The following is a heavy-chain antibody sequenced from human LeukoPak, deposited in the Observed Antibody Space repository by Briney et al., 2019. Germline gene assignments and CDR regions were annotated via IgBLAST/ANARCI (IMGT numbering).Heavy chain of an antibody. CDR3: STGTRSSTNDATEI. Sequence: GGSLRLSCAASGFTFRNYAMSWVRQAPGKGLEWVSAIIGSGVTTYYTNSVKGRFTISRDNSKNTLYLQMNSLRAEDTAVYYCSTGTRSSTNDATEIWGQGTMVTVSS. CDR1: GFTFRNYA. CDR2: IIGSGVTT. J-gene: IGHJ3*02. D-gene: IGHD2-8*01. V-gene: IGHV3-23*01.